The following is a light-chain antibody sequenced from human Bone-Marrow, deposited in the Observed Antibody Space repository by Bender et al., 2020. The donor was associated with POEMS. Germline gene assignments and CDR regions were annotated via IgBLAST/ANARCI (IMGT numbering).Light chain of an antibody. V-gene: IGLV3-21*02. J-gene: IGLJ3*02. CDR1: NIESYS. CDR3: SSYAGSNNSL. CDR2: DDK. Sequence: YVLTQPPSVSVAPGETARITCEGNNIESYSVHWYQQKSGQAPVLVVYDDKDRPSGVSARFSGSKSGNTASLTVSGLQAEDEAHYYCSSYAGSNNSLFGGGTKLTVL.